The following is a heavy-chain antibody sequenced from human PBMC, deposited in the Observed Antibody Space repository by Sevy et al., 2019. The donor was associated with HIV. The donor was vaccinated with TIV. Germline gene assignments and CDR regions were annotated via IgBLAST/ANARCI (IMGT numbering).Heavy chain of an antibody. D-gene: IGHD3-10*01. CDR2: ISYDGSNK. J-gene: IGHJ4*02. CDR1: GXXFSSYA. CDR3: ARRVRGVXTXDX. V-gene: IGHV3-30*04. Sequence: GGSLRLSCAASGXXFSSYAMHWVRQAPGKGLEWVAVISYDGSNKYYADSVKGRFTISRDNSKNTLYLQMNSLRAEDTAVYYCARRVRGVXTXDXWGQGTLVTVSS.